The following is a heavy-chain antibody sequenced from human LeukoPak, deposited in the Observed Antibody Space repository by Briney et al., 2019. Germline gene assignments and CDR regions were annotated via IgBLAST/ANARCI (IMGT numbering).Heavy chain of an antibody. V-gene: IGHV3-30*03. D-gene: IGHD2-2*01. CDR2: VSFDGSKE. Sequence: GRSLRLSCVASGFSFNKYDMHWVRQAPGKGLEWVAVVSFDGSKEDYSDSLKGRFTVSRDNSKNMLFLQMNSLRAEDTAVYYCARVRGSTSFGGHFDYWGQGTLVTVSS. CDR3: ARVRGSTSFGGHFDY. J-gene: IGHJ4*02. CDR1: GFSFNKYD.